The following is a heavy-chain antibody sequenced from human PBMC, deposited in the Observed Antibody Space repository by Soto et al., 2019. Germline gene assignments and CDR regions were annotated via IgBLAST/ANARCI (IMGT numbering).Heavy chain of an antibody. D-gene: IGHD3-3*01. Sequence: QVQLVQSGAEVKKPGSSVKVSCKASGGTFSSYAISWVRQAPGQGLEWMGGIIPIFGTANYAQKFQGRVTITADESTSTAYMELSRLRSEDTAVYYCARQNYDFWSGYYTQYYFDYWGQGTLVTVSS. CDR1: GGTFSSYA. V-gene: IGHV1-69*01. CDR2: IIPIFGTA. J-gene: IGHJ4*02. CDR3: ARQNYDFWSGYYTQYYFDY.